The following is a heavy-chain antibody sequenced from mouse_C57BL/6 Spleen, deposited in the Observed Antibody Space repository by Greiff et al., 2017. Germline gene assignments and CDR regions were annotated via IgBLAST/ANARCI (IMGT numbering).Heavy chain of an antibody. CDR3: ARPLEFAY. V-gene: IGHV1-26*01. D-gene: IGHD3-3*01. CDR1: GYTFTDYY. Sequence: EVQLQQSGPELVKPGASVKISCKASGYTFTDYYMNWVKQSHGKSLEWIGDINPNNGGTSYNQKFKGKATLTVDKSSSTAYMELRSLTSEDSAVYYCARPLEFAYWGQGTLVTVSA. CDR2: INPNNGGT. J-gene: IGHJ3*01.